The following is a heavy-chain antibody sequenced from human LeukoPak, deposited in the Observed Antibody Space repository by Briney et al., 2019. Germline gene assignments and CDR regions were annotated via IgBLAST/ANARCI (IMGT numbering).Heavy chain of an antibody. CDR2: IYYSGST. CDR1: GGSISSSSYY. J-gene: IGHJ4*02. Sequence: SETLSLTCTVSGGSISSSSYYWGWIRQPPGKGLEWIGSIYYSGSTYYNPSLKSRVTISVDTSKNQFSLKLSSVTAADTPVYYCARMAKTYYYDSSGYYFDYWGQGTLVTVSS. V-gene: IGHV4-39*07. CDR3: ARMAKTYYYDSSGYYFDY. D-gene: IGHD3-22*01.